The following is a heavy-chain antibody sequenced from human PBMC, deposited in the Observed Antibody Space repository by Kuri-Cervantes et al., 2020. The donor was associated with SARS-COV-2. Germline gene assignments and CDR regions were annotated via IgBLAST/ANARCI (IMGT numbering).Heavy chain of an antibody. Sequence: SQTLSLTCAVSGYSISSGYYWGWIRQPPGKGLEWIGSIYHSGSTYYNPSLKSRVTISVDTSKNQFSLKLSSVTAADTAVYYCARYCTSTSCYNIDTDYWGQGTLVTVSS. J-gene: IGHJ4*02. V-gene: IGHV4-38-2*01. CDR1: GYSISSGYY. CDR2: IYHSGST. CDR3: ARYCTSTSCYNIDTDY. D-gene: IGHD2-2*02.